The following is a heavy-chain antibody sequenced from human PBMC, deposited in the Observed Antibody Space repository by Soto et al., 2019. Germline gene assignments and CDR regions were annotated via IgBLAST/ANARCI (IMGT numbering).Heavy chain of an antibody. V-gene: IGHV1-69*13. Sequence: ASVKVSCKASGGTFSSYAISWVRQAPGQGLEWMGGIIPIFGTANYAQKFQGRVTITADESTSTAYMELSSLRSEDTAVYYCARTPYRYYGSGSYYSYYYYGMDVWGQGTTVTVSS. CDR1: GGTFSSYA. CDR3: ARTPYRYYGSGSYYSYYYYGMDV. D-gene: IGHD3-10*01. J-gene: IGHJ6*02. CDR2: IIPIFGTA.